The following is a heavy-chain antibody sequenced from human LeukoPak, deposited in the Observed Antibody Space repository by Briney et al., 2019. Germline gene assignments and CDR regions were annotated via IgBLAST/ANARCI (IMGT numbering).Heavy chain of an antibody. CDR3: ARRGGSYYFGY. V-gene: IGHV4-34*01. CDR1: GGSFSGYY. J-gene: IGHJ4*02. Sequence: SETLSLTCAVYGGSFSGYYWSWIRQPPGKGLEWIGSIYHSGSTYYNPSLKSRVTISVDTSKNQFSLKLSSVTAADTAVYYCARRGGSYYFGYWGQGTLVTVSS. CDR2: IYHSGST. D-gene: IGHD1-26*01.